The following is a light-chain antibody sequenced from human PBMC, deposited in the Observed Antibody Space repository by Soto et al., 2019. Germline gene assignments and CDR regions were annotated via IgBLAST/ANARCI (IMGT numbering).Light chain of an antibody. Sequence: DIQMTQSPSTLSASVGDTVTITCRASQSVSTWLAWYQQKPGKAPKLLIYMASTLESGVPSRFSGSASGTEFTLTISSPQPDDFATYYCHHHNTYPATFGQGTKVEIK. CDR1: QSVSTW. CDR3: HHHNTYPAT. CDR2: MAS. V-gene: IGKV1-5*03. J-gene: IGKJ1*01.